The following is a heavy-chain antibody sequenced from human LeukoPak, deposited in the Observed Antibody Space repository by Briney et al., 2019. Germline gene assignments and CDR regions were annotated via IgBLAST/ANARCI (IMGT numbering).Heavy chain of an antibody. J-gene: IGHJ3*02. CDR2: IYYSGST. Sequence: PSESLSLTCTVSGGSISSSSYYWGWIRQPPGKGLEWIGSIYYSGSTYYNPSLKSRVTISVDTSKNQFSLKLSSVTAADTAVYYCARDLNMVVTATLAFDIWGQGTMVTVSS. D-gene: IGHD2-21*02. CDR1: GGSISSSSYY. V-gene: IGHV4-39*07. CDR3: ARDLNMVVTATLAFDI.